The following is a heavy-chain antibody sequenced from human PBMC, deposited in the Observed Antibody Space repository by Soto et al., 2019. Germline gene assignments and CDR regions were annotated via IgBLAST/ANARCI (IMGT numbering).Heavy chain of an antibody. CDR3: ASRAWGGLDY. CDR2: IYHSGST. Sequence: QVLLQESGQGLVKPSGTLSLTCAVSGDSISSSNWWSWVRQTPGKGLEWIGEIYHSGSTNYNPSLKSRVFISVDKSKSQFSVRLNSVTAADTAVYYCASRAWGGLDYWGQGTLVTVSS. J-gene: IGHJ4*02. CDR1: GDSISSSNW. V-gene: IGHV4-4*02. D-gene: IGHD3-3*01.